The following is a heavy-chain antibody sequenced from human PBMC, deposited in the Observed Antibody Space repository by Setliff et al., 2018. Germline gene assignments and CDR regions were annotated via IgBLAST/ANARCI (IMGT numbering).Heavy chain of an antibody. V-gene: IGHV1-3*04. CDR2: INTGTGNT. J-gene: IGHJ6*03. CDR3: ARSPPNRGVGQGHYMDV. Sequence: GASVKVSCKASGYTFTSHAIHWVRQAPGQRLEWMGWINTGTGNTQYSQNFQGRVTFTIDTSTRTAYVEVRSLRSDDTAVYYCARSPPNRGVGQGHYMDVWGKGTTVTVSS. D-gene: IGHD1-26*01. CDR1: GYTFTSHA.